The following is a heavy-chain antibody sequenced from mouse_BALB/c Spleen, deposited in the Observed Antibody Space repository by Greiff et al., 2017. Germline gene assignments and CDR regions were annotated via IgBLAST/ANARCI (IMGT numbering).Heavy chain of an antibody. CDR2: ISCYNGAT. Sequence: LVKTGASVKLSCKASGYSFTGYYMHWVKQSHGKSLEWIGYISCYNGATSYNQKFKGKATFTVDTSSSTAYMQFNSLTSEDSAVYYCARGDGPHYLDYWGQGTTLTVSS. CDR3: ARGDGPHYLDY. V-gene: IGHV1S34*01. CDR1: GYSFTGYY. D-gene: IGHD2-3*01. J-gene: IGHJ2*01.